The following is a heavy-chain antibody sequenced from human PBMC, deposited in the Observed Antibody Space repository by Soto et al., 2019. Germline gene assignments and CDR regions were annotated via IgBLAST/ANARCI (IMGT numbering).Heavy chain of an antibody. V-gene: IGHV4-59*01. CDR2: IYYSGIT. D-gene: IGHD6-19*01. Sequence: SETLSLTCTVSDVSISGYYWSWIRQPPGKGLEWIGYIYYSGITNYNPSLKSRVTMSVDASKNQFSLKLSSVTAADTAVYYCAREGAVAGTGFGYWGQGALVTVSS. CDR3: AREGAVAGTGFGY. CDR1: DVSISGYY. J-gene: IGHJ4*02.